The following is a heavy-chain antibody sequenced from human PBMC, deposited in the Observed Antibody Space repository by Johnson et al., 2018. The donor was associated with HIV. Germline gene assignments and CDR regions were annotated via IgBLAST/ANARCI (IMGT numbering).Heavy chain of an antibody. CDR1: GFTLSSYG. J-gene: IGHJ3*02. D-gene: IGHD1-7*01. V-gene: IGHV3-30*19. CDR3: ARGREGGTYRGGAFDI. Sequence: QVQLVESGGGVVQPGRSLRLSCAASGFTLSSYGMHWVRQAPGKGLEWVAVIWYDGSNKYYADSVKGRFTISRDNSKNTLYLQMNSLRPEDTAVYYCARGREGGTYRGGAFDIWGQGTMVTVSS. CDR2: IWYDGSNK.